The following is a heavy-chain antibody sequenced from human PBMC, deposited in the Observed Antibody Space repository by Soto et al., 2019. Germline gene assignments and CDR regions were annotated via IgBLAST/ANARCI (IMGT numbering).Heavy chain of an antibody. D-gene: IGHD4-17*01. CDR3: ARDAVTVTTAYFDS. Sequence: GASVKVSCKASGYTFTGYYLHWVRQVPGQGLEWMGWLNPNSGGTKLAQKFQGWVTMTRDTSISTAYLQLSRLRSDDTAVYYCARDAVTVTTAYFDSWGQGTLVTVSS. V-gene: IGHV1-2*04. CDR2: LNPNSGGT. CDR1: GYTFTGYY. J-gene: IGHJ4*02.